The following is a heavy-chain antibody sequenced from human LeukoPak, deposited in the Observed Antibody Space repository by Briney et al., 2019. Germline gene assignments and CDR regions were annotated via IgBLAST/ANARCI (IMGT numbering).Heavy chain of an antibody. CDR1: ALTFSLNA. J-gene: IGHJ4*02. Sequence: PGGSPRLSLAAAALTFSLNAMDSGRQAPGKGLEWVAFIRYDGINKYYADSVTGRFTMSSNNSMNALFLQMNCLRAEDTALYYCSKDSRGLATMGAYFDFWSQGQLVTVSS. CDR3: SKDSRGLATMGAYFDF. V-gene: IGHV3-30*02. D-gene: IGHD5-12*01. CDR2: IRYDGINK.